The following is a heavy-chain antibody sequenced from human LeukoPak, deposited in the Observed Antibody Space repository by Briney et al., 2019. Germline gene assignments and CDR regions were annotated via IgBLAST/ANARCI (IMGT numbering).Heavy chain of an antibody. V-gene: IGHV1-69*01. CDR3: ASTRKWFGELSFDY. J-gene: IGHJ4*02. CDR2: IIPIFGTA. CDR1: GGTFSSYA. Sequence: GSSVKVSCKGSGGTFSSYAISWVRQAPGQGLEWMGGIIPIFGTANYAQKFQGRVTITADESTSTAYMELSSLRSEDTAVYYCASTRKWFGELSFDYWGQGTLVTVSS. D-gene: IGHD3-10*01.